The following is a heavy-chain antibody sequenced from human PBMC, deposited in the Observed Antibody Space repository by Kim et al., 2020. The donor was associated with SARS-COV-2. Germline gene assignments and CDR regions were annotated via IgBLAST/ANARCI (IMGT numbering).Heavy chain of an antibody. J-gene: IGHJ4*02. CDR1: GGSISSYY. V-gene: IGHV4-59*13. CDR2: IYYSGST. D-gene: IGHD2-15*01. CDR3: ASGYCSGGSCYYFDY. Sequence: SETLSLTCTVSGGSISSYYWSWIRQPPGKGLEWIGYIYYSGSTNYNPSLKSRVTISVDTSKNQFSLKLSSVTAADTAVYYCASGYCSGGSCYYFDYWGQG.